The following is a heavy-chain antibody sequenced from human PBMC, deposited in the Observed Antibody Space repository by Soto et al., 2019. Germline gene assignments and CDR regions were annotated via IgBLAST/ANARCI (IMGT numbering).Heavy chain of an antibody. CDR3: ARALRNSYDPDPYYFDY. V-gene: IGHV3-21*04. CDR1: GFTFSSYS. J-gene: IGHJ4*02. Sequence: GGSLRLSCAASGFTFSSYSMNWVRQAPGKGLEWVSSISSSRSDIYYADSVKGRFTISRDNAKNSLYLQMNSLRAEDTAVYYCARALRNSYDPDPYYFDYWGQGTLVTVSS. D-gene: IGHD5-18*01. CDR2: ISSSRSDI.